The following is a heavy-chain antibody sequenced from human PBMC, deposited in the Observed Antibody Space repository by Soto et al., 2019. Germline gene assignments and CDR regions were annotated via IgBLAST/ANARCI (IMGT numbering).Heavy chain of an antibody. CDR2: IWYDGSNK. J-gene: IGHJ5*02. CDR3: ARDWDIVVVPAAMGFDP. CDR1: LFTFSSYG. V-gene: IGHV3-33*01. D-gene: IGHD2-2*01. Sequence: PVGSLRLSCSASLFTFSSYGRHWVLHSPFKWLEFVAVIWYDGSNKYYADSVKGRFTISRDNSKNTLYLQMNSLRAEDTAVYYCARDWDIVVVPAAMGFDPWGQGTLVTVSS.